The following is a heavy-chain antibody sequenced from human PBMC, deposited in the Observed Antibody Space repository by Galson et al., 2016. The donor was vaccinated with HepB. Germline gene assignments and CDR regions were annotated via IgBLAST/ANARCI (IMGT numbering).Heavy chain of an antibody. CDR2: IKEDGSVK. J-gene: IGHJ4*02. D-gene: IGHD3-10*01. CDR1: GISFGNYW. Sequence: SLRLSCAASGISFGNYWMTWVRQAPGKGLEWVANIKEDGSVKYYVDSVKGRFIISRDNAKNALYLQLNSLRAEDTAVYYCARDVNYGIFDRWGQGTLVTVSS. V-gene: IGHV3-7*01. CDR3: ARDVNYGIFDR.